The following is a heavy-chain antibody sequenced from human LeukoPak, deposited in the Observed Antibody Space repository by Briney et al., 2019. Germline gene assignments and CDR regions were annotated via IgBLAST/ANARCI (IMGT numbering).Heavy chain of an antibody. CDR1: GFTVSRSY. J-gene: IGHJ4*02. CDR2: IYSGGST. D-gene: IGHD3-10*01. V-gene: IGHV3-53*01. CDR3: ARSIYYASGSYFDY. Sequence: GGSQRLSCALSGFTVSRSYMSWVRQAPGKGLEWISVIYSGGSTYYADSVKGRFTISRDNSKNTLYLQMNSLRAEDTAVYYCARSIYYASGSYFDYWGQGTLVTVSS.